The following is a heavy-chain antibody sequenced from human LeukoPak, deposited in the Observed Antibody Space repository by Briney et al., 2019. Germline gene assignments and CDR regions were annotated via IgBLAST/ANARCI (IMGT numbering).Heavy chain of an antibody. CDR3: ARGRGYSGYVDYYYYYGMDV. CDR1: GGSISSYY. Sequence: PSETLSLTCTVSGGSISSYYWSWIRQPPGKGLEWIGEINHSGSTNSNPSLKSRVTISVDTSKNQFSLKLSSVTAADTAVYYCARGRGYSGYVDYYYYYGMDVWGQGTTVTVSS. D-gene: IGHD5-12*01. J-gene: IGHJ6*02. V-gene: IGHV4-34*01. CDR2: INHSGST.